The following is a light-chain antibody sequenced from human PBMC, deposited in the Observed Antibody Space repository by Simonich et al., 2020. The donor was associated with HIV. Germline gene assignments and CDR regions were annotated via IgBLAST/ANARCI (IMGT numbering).Light chain of an antibody. J-gene: IGKJ1*01. V-gene: IGKV3-11*01. CDR2: GAS. Sequence: EIVMTQSPATLSVSPGERATLSCRASQSVSSNLAWYQQKPGQAPRLLIYGASTRATGIPARFSGSGSGTDFTLTISSLEPEDFAIYYCQQRSHWPTFGQGTKVEIK. CDR1: QSVSSN. CDR3: QQRSHWPT.